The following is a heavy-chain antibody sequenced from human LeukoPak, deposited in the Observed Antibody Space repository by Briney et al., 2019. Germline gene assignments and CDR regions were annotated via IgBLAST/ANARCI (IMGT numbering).Heavy chain of an antibody. V-gene: IGHV4-4*07. CDR1: GASINNYY. D-gene: IGHD3-10*01. J-gene: IGHJ3*02. Sequence: PSETLSLTCTVSGASINNYYWTWIRQPAGKGLEWIGRIYSGGSTNYSPSLKSRVTMSLDTSKNQFSLRLNSVTAADTAVYYCARVPGEYHGSGSYRAFDIWGQGTMVAVSS. CDR2: IYSGGST. CDR3: ARVPGEYHGSGSYRAFDI.